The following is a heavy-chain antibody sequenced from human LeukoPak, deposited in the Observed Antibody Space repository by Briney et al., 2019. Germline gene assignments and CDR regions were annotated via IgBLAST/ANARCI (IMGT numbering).Heavy chain of an antibody. V-gene: IGHV3-30*04. D-gene: IGHD1-26*01. CDR3: ARDGPVGATRWKGNDAFDI. J-gene: IGHJ3*02. CDR2: ISYDGSNK. CDR1: GFTFSSYA. Sequence: GGSLRLSCAASGFTFSSYAMHWVRQAPGKGLEWVAVISYDGSNKYYADSVKGRFTISRDNSKNTLYLQMNSLRAEDTAVYYCARDGPVGATRWKGNDAFDIWGQGTMVTVSS.